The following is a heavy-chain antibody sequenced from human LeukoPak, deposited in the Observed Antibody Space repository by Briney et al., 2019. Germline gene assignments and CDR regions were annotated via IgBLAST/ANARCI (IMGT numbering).Heavy chain of an antibody. J-gene: IGHJ4*02. Sequence: SETLSLTCTVSGGSISSYYWSWLRQPAGKGLEWIGRIYTSGSTNYNPSLKSRVTMSIDTSKNQFSLKLSSVTAADTAVYYCARDPKDFYDTSNYLYFDYWGRGTLVTVSS. CDR2: IYTSGST. CDR1: GGSISSYY. CDR3: ARDPKDFYDTSNYLYFDY. D-gene: IGHD3-22*01. V-gene: IGHV4-4*07.